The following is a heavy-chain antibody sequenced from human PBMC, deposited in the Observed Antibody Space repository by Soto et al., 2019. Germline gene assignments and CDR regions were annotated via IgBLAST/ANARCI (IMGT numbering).Heavy chain of an antibody. CDR2: IIPIFGTA. V-gene: IGHV1-69*06. Sequence: SVKVSCKASGGTFSSYAISWVRQAPGQGLEWMGGIIPIFGTANYAQKFQGRVTITADKSTSTAYMELSSLRSEDTAVYYCARANYDFPINWFDPWGQGTLVTVSS. J-gene: IGHJ5*02. CDR3: ARANYDFPINWFDP. CDR1: GGTFSSYA. D-gene: IGHD3-3*01.